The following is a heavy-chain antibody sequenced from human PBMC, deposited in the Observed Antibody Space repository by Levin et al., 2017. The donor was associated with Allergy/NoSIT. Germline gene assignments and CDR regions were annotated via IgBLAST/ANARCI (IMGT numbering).Heavy chain of an antibody. D-gene: IGHD3-22*01. Sequence: SVKVSCKASGGTFSSYAISWVRQAPGQGLEWMGGIIPIFGTANYAQKFQGRVTITADESTSTAYMELSSLRSEDTAVYYCARFPWLGYYDSSGYQSNWFDPWGQGTLVTVSS. CDR3: ARFPWLGYYDSSGYQSNWFDP. CDR2: IIPIFGTA. CDR1: GGTFSSYA. J-gene: IGHJ5*02. V-gene: IGHV1-69*13.